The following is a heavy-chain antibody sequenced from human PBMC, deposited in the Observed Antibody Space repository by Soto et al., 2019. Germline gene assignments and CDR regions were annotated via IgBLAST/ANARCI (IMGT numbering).Heavy chain of an antibody. CDR1: GGSISSYY. D-gene: IGHD6-19*01. Sequence: SETLSLTCTVSGGSISSYYWSWIRQPPGKGLEWIGYIYYSGSTNYNPSLKSRVTISVDTSKNQFSLKLSSVTAADTAVYYCARAQGIAVAATFDYWGQGTLVTVSS. CDR2: IYYSGST. J-gene: IGHJ4*02. V-gene: IGHV4-59*01. CDR3: ARAQGIAVAATFDY.